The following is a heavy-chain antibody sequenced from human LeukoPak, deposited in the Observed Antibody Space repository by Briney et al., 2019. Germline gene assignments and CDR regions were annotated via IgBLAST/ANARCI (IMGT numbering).Heavy chain of an antibody. J-gene: IGHJ4*01. Sequence: GVSLRLSCAASGFTFIAYGMQWVRQAPGKGLVWVSRINPDGTSTSYADSVKGRFTVSRDNAKNTLYLQVNSLRAEDTAVYFCTRELPREVTLDYWGRGTLVTVSS. CDR1: GFTFIAYG. D-gene: IGHD2-21*02. CDR2: INPDGTST. CDR3: TRELPREVTLDY. V-gene: IGHV3-74*01.